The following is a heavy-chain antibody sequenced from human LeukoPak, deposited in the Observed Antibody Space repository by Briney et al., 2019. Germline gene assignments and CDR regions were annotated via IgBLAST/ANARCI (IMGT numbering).Heavy chain of an antibody. CDR1: GFTFSSYW. CDR2: IKEDGGEG. D-gene: IGHD3-10*01. V-gene: IGHV3-7*01. Sequence: PGGSLRLSCAASGFTFSSYWMTWVRQAPGKGLEWVANIKEDGGEGYYVDSVKGRFTVSRDNAKNSLYLQLNSLRAEDTAVYYCARDSVWFGELSYWGQGTLVTVSS. CDR3: ARDSVWFGELSY. J-gene: IGHJ4*02.